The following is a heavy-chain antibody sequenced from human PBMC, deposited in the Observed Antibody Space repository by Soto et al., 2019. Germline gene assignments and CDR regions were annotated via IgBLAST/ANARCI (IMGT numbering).Heavy chain of an antibody. CDR3: AGRYGGAFAI. Sequence: SETLSLTCTVSGGSISSYYWSWIRQPPGKGLEWIGYIYYSGSTNYNPSLKSRVTISVDTSKNQFSLKLSSVTAADTAVYYCAGRYGGAFAIWGQGTMVTVSS. CDR2: IYYSGST. CDR1: GGSISSYY. J-gene: IGHJ3*02. V-gene: IGHV4-59*08. D-gene: IGHD3-10*01.